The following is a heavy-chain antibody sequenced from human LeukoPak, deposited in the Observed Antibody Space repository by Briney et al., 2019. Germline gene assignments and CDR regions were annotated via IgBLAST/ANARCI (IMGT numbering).Heavy chain of an antibody. Sequence: SETLSLTCAVSGGSISSNNWWIWVRQSPEKGLEWIGEIYHDGSTNYNPSLKSRVTVSMDKSKNQLSLKLNFVTAADTAAYYCARDYSSSSFIGYFDYWGQGTLVTVSS. CDR2: IYHDGST. CDR3: ARDYSSSSFIGYFDY. D-gene: IGHD6-6*01. V-gene: IGHV4-4*02. CDR1: GGSISSNNW. J-gene: IGHJ4*02.